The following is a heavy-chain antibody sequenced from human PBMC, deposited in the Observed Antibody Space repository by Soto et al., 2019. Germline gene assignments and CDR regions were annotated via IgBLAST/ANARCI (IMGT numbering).Heavy chain of an antibody. CDR2: IGGGGRLI. D-gene: IGHD6-19*01. Sequence: EVQLVESGGGLVQRGGSLRLSCAASGFTFSSYSMNWVRQAPGRGLEWISYIGGGGRLISYADSVKGLFATSRDTAQNSRHPQLASLRDEDTAVYYCARDLGWAFDCWGQGTLVTVSS. J-gene: IGHJ4*02. CDR3: ARDLGWAFDC. CDR1: GFTFSSYS. V-gene: IGHV3-48*02.